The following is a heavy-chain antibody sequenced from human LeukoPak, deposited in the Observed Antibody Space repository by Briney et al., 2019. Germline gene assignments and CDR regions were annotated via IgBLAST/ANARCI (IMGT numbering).Heavy chain of an antibody. V-gene: IGHV3-7*01. CDR1: GFAFGSYW. CDR3: ARQVDYSNYGFDY. D-gene: IGHD4-11*01. J-gene: IGHJ4*02. Sequence: GGSLRLSCAASGFAFGSYWMSWVRQAPGKGLEWVANIKQDGSEKYYVDSVKGRFTISRDNAKNSLYLQMNSLRAEDTAVYYCARQVDYSNYGFDYWGQGTLVTVSS. CDR2: IKQDGSEK.